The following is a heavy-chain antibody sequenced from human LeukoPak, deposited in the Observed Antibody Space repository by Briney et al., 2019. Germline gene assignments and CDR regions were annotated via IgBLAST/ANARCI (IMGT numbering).Heavy chain of an antibody. CDR2: ISASGGST. CDR1: RFTFRNYA. J-gene: IGHJ3*02. Sequence: GGSLRLSCAASRFTFRNYAMSWVRQAPGKGLEWVSAISASGGSTYYADSVKGRFTISRDNYRDTLSLQMNSLRAEDTAVYYCAKKGNSDRLAFDTWGQGTMVTVSS. D-gene: IGHD1-14*01. V-gene: IGHV3-23*01. CDR3: AKKGNSDRLAFDT.